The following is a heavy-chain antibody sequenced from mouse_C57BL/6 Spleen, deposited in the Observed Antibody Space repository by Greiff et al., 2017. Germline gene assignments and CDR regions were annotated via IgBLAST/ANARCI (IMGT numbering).Heavy chain of an antibody. D-gene: IGHD1-1*01. CDR2: ITPSSGYT. CDR1: GYTFTSYW. V-gene: IGHV1-7*01. CDR3: ARESSYWYFDV. Sequence: VQLQESGADLAKPGASVKLSCKASGYTFTSYWMHWVKQSPGQGLEWIGYITPSSGYTKYNQKFKDKATLTADKSSSTAYMQLSSLTYEDSAVYYCARESSYWYFDVWGTGTTVTVSS. J-gene: IGHJ1*03.